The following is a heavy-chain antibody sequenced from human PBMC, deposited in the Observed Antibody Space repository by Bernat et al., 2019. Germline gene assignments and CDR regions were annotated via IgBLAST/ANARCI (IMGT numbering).Heavy chain of an antibody. J-gene: IGHJ3*02. CDR1: GYTFTSYY. CDR3: ARDRSSSSIHRAFDI. V-gene: IGHV1-46*01. CDR2: INPSGGST. Sequence: QVQLVQSGAEVKKPGASVKVSCKASGYTFTSYYMHWVRQAPGQGLEWMGIINPSGGSTSYAQKFQGRVTMTRDTSASTVYMELSSLRSEDTAVYYCARDRSSSSIHRAFDIWVQGTMVTVSS. D-gene: IGHD6-6*01.